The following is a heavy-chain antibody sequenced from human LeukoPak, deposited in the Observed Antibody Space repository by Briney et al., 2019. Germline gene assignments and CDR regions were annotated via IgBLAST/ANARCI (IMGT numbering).Heavy chain of an antibody. CDR2: IYYSGST. J-gene: IGHJ3*02. V-gene: IGHV4-61*01. Sequence: SETLSLTCTVSGYSMSSGYYWSWIRQPPGKGLEWIGYIYYSGSTNYNPSLKSRVTISVDTSKNQFSLKLSSVTAADTAVYYCARSSYYYAADAFDIWGQGTMVTVSS. CDR1: GYSMSSGYY. D-gene: IGHD3-10*01. CDR3: ARSSYYYAADAFDI.